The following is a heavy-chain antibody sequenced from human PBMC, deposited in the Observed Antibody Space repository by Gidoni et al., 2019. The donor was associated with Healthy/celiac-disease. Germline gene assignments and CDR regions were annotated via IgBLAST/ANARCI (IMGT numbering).Heavy chain of an antibody. CDR3: ARPDFAGKDAFDI. J-gene: IGHJ3*02. Sequence: EVQLVQSGAVVKQPGESLQLSCKRSAYSFTSYWIGWVRQMPGKGLEWMGIIYPGDSDTRYSPSFQGQVTISADKSISTAYLQWSSLKASDTAMYYCARPDFAGKDAFDIWGQGTMVTVSS. CDR2: IYPGDSDT. CDR1: AYSFTSYW. V-gene: IGHV5-51*01. D-gene: IGHD6-13*01.